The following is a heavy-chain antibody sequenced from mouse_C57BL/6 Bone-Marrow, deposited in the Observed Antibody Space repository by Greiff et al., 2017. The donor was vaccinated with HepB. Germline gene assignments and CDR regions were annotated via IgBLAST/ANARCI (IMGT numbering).Heavy chain of an antibody. CDR3: VSNWVFAS. J-gene: IGHJ3*01. CDR1: GYTFTSYW. Sequence: QVQLQQSGAELVKPGASVKLSCKASGYTFTSYWIAWVKQRPGQGLEWIGEIFPGSGSTNYNEKFKGKATLTADTSSNTAYMQLSSLTTEDAAVYYCVSNWVFASWGQGTLVTVSA. V-gene: IGHV1-9*01. D-gene: IGHD4-1*01. CDR2: IFPGSGST.